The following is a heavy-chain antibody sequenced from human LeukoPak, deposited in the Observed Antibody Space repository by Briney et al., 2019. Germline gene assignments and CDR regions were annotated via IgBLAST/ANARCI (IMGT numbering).Heavy chain of an antibody. CDR3: ARQGYSSGWYFDY. D-gene: IGHD6-19*01. CDR1: GGSISSSSYY. CDR2: IYYSGST. V-gene: IGHV4-39*01. Sequence: SETLSLTCTVSGGSISSSSYYWGWIRQPPGKGLEWIGSIYYSGSTYYNPSLKSRVTISVDTSKNQFSLKLSSVTAADTAVYYCARQGYSSGWYFDYWGQGTLVTVSP. J-gene: IGHJ4*02.